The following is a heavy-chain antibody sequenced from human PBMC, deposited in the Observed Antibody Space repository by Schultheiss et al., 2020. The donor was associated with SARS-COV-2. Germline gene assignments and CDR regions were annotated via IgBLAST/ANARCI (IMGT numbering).Heavy chain of an antibody. Sequence: ASVKVSCKASGYTFTSYDINWVRQATGQGLEWMGWMNPNSGNTGYAQKFQGRVTMTRNTSISTAYMELSSLRSEDTAVYYCAKDGRYFDLGDYWGQGTLVTVSS. J-gene: IGHJ4*02. CDR3: AKDGRYFDLGDY. CDR2: MNPNSGNT. V-gene: IGHV1-8*01. CDR1: GYTFTSYD. D-gene: IGHD3-9*01.